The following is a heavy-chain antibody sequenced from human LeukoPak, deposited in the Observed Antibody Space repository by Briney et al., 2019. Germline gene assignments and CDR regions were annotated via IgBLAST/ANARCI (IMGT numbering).Heavy chain of an antibody. V-gene: IGHV4-4*02. CDR1: GGSISSSNW. Sequence: SGTLSLTCAVSGGSISSSNWWSWVRQHPGKGLEWIGHIYYSGSTYYNPSLKSRVTISVDTSKNQFSLKLSSVTAADTAIYYCASWGNDYDFDYWGQGTLVTVSS. CDR2: IYYSGST. CDR3: ASWGNDYDFDY. D-gene: IGHD3-22*01. J-gene: IGHJ4*02.